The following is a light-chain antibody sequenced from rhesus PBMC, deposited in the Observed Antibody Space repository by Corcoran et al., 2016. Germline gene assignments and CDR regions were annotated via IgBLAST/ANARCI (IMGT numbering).Light chain of an antibody. V-gene: IGKV3-24*04. J-gene: IGKJ3*01. CDR1: QSVGSY. Sequence: ETVVTQSPATLALSPGERATLSCRASQSVGSYLAWDQQKPAQAPRLLIYGASSRATGIPDRFSCSGSGTDFPLTLSRLEPVGVGVSYCRPSSNFFAFGRGTQLDL. CDR2: GAS. CDR3: RPSSNFFA.